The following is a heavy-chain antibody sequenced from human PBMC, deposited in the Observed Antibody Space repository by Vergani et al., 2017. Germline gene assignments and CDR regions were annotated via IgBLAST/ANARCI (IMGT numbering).Heavy chain of an antibody. J-gene: IGHJ4*02. CDR3: AHSPNTGGWYHTPFRD. CDR2: VYWNGEK. D-gene: IGHD6-19*01. Sequence: QITLKESGPTRVRPTETLTLTCSFSGFSLATSGVGVTWIRQSPGKALEWLALVYWNGEKSYSPSLQSRLTITKDTSKNQVVLTMTNMDPVDTATYYCAHSPNTGGWYHTPFRDWGQGTLVTVSS. V-gene: IGHV2-5*01. CDR1: GFSLATSGVG.